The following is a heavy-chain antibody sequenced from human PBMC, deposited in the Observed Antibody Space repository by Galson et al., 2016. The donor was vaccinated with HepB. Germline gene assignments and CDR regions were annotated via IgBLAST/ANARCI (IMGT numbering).Heavy chain of an antibody. CDR1: GFTFSNYG. D-gene: IGHD3-16*01. J-gene: IGHJ6*02. Sequence: SLRLSCAASGFTFSNYGIHWVRQAPGKGLEWVAIIWYDGSNKYYADSVKGRFTISRDNSKNTLYLQMNSLRAEDTAVYYCARVRDYVWGSQNHGMDVWGQGTTVTVSS. CDR3: ARVRDYVWGSQNHGMDV. CDR2: IWYDGSNK. V-gene: IGHV3-33*01.